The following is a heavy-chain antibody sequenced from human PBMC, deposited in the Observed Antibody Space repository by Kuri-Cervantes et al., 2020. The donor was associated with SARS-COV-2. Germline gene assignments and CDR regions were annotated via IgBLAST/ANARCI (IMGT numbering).Heavy chain of an antibody. D-gene: IGHD2-2*01. CDR1: GYTFTSYG. J-gene: IGHJ4*02. V-gene: IGHV1-69*05. CDR2: IIPIFGTA. Sequence: SVKVSCKASGYTFTSYGISWVRQAPGQGLEWMGGIIPIFGTANYAQKFQGRVTITTDESTSTAYMELSSLRSEDTAVYYCASSTSCYFGDYRVTFDYWGQGTLVTVSS. CDR3: ASSTSCYFGDYRVTFDY.